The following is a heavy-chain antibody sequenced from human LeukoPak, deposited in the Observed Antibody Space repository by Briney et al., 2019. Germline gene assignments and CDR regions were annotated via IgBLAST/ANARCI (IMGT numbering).Heavy chain of an antibody. CDR1: GFTFSSYG. J-gene: IGHJ4*02. CDR2: IWYDGSNK. Sequence: GGSLRLSCAASGFTFSSYGMHWVRQAPGKGLEWVAVIWYDGSNKYYADSVKGRFTISRDNSKNTLYLQMNSLRAEDTAVYYCARGVNYYGSGSYYATFDYWGQGTLVTVSS. CDR3: ARGVNYYGSGSYYATFDY. V-gene: IGHV3-33*01. D-gene: IGHD3-10*01.